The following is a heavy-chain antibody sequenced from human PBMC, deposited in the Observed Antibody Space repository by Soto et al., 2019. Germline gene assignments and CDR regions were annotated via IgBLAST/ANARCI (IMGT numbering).Heavy chain of an antibody. J-gene: IGHJ6*02. V-gene: IGHV4-59*01. Sequence: SETLSLTCTVSGGSISSYYWSWIRQPPGKGLEWIGYIYYSGSTNYNPSLKSRVTISVDTSKNQFSLKLSSVTAADTAVYYCARSNSHYYYYYGMDVWGQGTTVTVSS. CDR2: IYYSGST. D-gene: IGHD4-4*01. CDR1: GGSISSYY. CDR3: ARSNSHYYYYYGMDV.